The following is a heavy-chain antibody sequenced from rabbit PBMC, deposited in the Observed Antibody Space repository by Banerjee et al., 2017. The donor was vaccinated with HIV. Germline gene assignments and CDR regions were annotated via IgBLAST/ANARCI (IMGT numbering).Heavy chain of an antibody. CDR1: GFTLSRYH. Sequence: QEQLVESGGGLVQPGASLTLTCTASGFTLSRYHMCWVRQAPGKGLEWIACIYAGSKVNNYYASWAKGRFTISKISSTTVTLQMTSLTAADTATYFCARSMRSRQNLWGPGTLVTVS. CDR2: IYAGSKVNN. J-gene: IGHJ4*01. CDR3: ARSMRSRQNL. V-gene: IGHV1S45*01. D-gene: IGHD1-1*01.